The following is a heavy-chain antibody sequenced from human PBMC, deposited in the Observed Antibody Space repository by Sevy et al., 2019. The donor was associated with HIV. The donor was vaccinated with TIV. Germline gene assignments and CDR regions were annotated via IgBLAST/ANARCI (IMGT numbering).Heavy chain of an antibody. CDR1: GFTFSKYS. CDR3: AREGCTKPHDY. V-gene: IGHV3-23*01. D-gene: IGHD2-8*01. CDR2: LSFGCGEI. J-gene: IGHJ4*02. Sequence: GGSLRLSCAASGFTFSKYSMSWVRQPPGKGLEWVSTLSFGCGEINYADSVKGRFTISRDNSKSSGYLQMNNLRPEDTAVYYCAREGCTKPHDYWGQGTLVTVPS.